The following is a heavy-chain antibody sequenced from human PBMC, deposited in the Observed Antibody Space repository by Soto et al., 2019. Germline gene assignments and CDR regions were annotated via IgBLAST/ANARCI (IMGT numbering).Heavy chain of an antibody. CDR3: ARDLIDDYGMDV. D-gene: IGHD3-3*01. V-gene: IGHV3-21*01. Sequence: GXSLRLSCAASGFTFSSYSLNWFRQAPGKGLEWVLSISSSSSYIYYADSVKGRFTISRDNAKNSLYLQMNSLRAEDTAVYYCARDLIDDYGMDVWGQGTTVTVSS. J-gene: IGHJ6*02. CDR1: GFTFSSYS. CDR2: ISSSSSYI.